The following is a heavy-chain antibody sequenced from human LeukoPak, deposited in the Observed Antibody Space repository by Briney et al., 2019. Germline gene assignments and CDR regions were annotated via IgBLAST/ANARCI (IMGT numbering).Heavy chain of an antibody. V-gene: IGHV5-51*01. CDR2: IYPGDSDT. J-gene: IGHJ4*02. D-gene: IGHD2-2*01. CDR3: ASWGGCSSTSCPLDY. CDR1: GYSFTSYW. Sequence: GESLKISCKGSGYSFTSYWIGWVRQMPGKGLEWMGTIYPGDSDTRYSPSFQGQVTISADKSISTAYLQWSSLKASDTAMYYCASWGGCSSTSCPLDYWGQGTLVTVSS.